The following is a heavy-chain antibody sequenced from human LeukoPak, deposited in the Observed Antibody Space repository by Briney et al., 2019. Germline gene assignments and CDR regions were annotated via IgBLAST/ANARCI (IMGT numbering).Heavy chain of an antibody. D-gene: IGHD4-17*01. CDR3: ARDLYGDYSPFDY. J-gene: IGHJ4*02. CDR2: IKQDGSEK. Sequence: GGSLRLSCAASGFTFSDYWMSWVRQAPGKVLEWVANIKQDGSEKHYVDSVKGRFTISRDNAKNSLYLQMNSLRAEDTAVYYCARDLYGDYSPFDYWGQGTLVTVSS. V-gene: IGHV3-7*04. CDR1: GFTFSDYW.